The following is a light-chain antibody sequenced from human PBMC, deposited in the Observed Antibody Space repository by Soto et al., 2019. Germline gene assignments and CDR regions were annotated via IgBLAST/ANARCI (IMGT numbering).Light chain of an antibody. J-gene: IGKJ1*01. CDR3: QQYNSYWT. CDR1: QRINSW. V-gene: IGKV1-5*03. CDR2: KAS. Sequence: DIQMTQSPSTLSASVGDRVTITCRASQRINSWLAWYQQKPGKAPKLLIYKASSLESGVPSRFSGSGSGTEFTLTITSLQPDDFATYYGQQYNSYWTFGQGTKVEIK.